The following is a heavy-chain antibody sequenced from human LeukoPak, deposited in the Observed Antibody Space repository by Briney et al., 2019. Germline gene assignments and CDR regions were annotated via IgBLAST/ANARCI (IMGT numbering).Heavy chain of an antibody. CDR2: ISSSGSTI. D-gene: IGHD3-10*01. CDR1: GFTFSSYE. Sequence: GGSLKLSFAAPGFTFSSYEMNWVRQAPGKGREWVSYISSSGSTIYYADSVKGRFTISRDNAKNSLYLQMNSLRAEDTAVYYCAREPRITMVRGVIGWFDPWGQGTLVTVSS. V-gene: IGHV3-48*03. CDR3: AREPRITMVRGVIGWFDP. J-gene: IGHJ5*02.